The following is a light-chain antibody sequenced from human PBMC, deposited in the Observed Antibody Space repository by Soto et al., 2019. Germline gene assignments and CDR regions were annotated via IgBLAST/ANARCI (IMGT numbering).Light chain of an antibody. Sequence: QSALTQPASVSGSPGQSITISCTGTSSDVCGYDYVSWYQQHPGKAPKLMIYEVGNRPSGISDRFSGSKSGNTASLTISGLQAEDEADYYCSSYTTSSTLVVFGGGTKLTVL. V-gene: IGLV2-14*01. J-gene: IGLJ2*01. CDR3: SSYTTSSTLVV. CDR2: EVG. CDR1: SSDVCGYDY.